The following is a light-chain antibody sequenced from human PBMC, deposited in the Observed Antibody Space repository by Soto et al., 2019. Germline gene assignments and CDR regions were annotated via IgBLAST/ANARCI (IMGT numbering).Light chain of an antibody. Sequence: EIVLTQSPGTLSLSPGERATLSCRASQSVSSSYLAWYQQKPGQAPRLLIYGASSRATGIPDRFSGSGSGTDFTLTISRLEPEDFVVYYCQQYGSSLFTCGPGTKVDIK. V-gene: IGKV3-20*01. CDR3: QQYGSSLFT. J-gene: IGKJ3*01. CDR1: QSVSSSY. CDR2: GAS.